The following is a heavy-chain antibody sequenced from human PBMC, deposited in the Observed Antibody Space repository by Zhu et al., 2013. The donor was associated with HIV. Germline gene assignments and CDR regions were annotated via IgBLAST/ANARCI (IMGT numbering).Heavy chain of an antibody. D-gene: IGHD2-2*01. Sequence: VQLQESGPGLVKPSETLSLTCTVSGGSIISYYWSWIRQFPGKGLEWIGFTYHSGSTQYNPSLKSRVTISVDTSKNQFSLKLSSVTAADTAVYFCAKRRTSSWFESWGQGTLVTVSS. CDR2: TYHSGST. V-gene: IGHV4-59*01. CDR1: GGSIISYY. CDR3: AKRRTSSWFES. J-gene: IGHJ5*01.